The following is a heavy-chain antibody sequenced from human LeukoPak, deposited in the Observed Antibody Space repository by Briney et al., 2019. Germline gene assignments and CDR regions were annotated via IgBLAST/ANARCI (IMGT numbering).Heavy chain of an antibody. CDR2: IRSKANSYAT. D-gene: IGHD3-3*01. Sequence: GGSLKLSCAASGFTFSGSAMHWVRQASGKGLEWVGRIRSKANSYATAYAASVKGRFTISRDDSKNTAYLQMNSLKTEDTAVYYCLRITIFGGATRDYYMDVWGKGTTVTVSS. V-gene: IGHV3-73*01. CDR1: GFTFSGSA. J-gene: IGHJ6*03. CDR3: LRITIFGGATRDYYMDV.